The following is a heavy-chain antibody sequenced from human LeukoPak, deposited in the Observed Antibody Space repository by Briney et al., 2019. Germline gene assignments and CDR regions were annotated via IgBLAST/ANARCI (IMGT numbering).Heavy chain of an antibody. CDR1: GGSISSYY. D-gene: IGHD3-22*01. Sequence: PSETLSLTCTVSGGSISSYYWSWIRQPPGKGLEWIGYIYSSGSTNYNPSLKNGVTISVDTSKNQFSLKLSSVTAADTAVYYCARVSGITMIVVVNSDAFDIWGQGTMVTVSS. CDR3: ARVSGITMIVVVNSDAFDI. J-gene: IGHJ3*02. V-gene: IGHV4-59*12. CDR2: IYSSGST.